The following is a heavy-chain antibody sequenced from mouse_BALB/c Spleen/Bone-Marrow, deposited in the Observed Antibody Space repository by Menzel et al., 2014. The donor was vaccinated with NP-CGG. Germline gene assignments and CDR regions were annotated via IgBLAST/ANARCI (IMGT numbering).Heavy chain of an antibody. V-gene: IGHV6-6*02. CDR3: TRSGAFAY. D-gene: IGHD1-3*01. J-gene: IGHJ3*01. Sequence: EVKLEESGGGLVQPGGSMKLSCVVSGFTFSNYWMNWVRQSPEKGLEWVAEIRLKSNNYATHYAESVKGRFTISRDDSKSSVYLQMNNLRVEDTGIYYCTRSGAFAYWGQGTLVTVSA. CDR2: IRLKSNNYAT. CDR1: GFTFSNYW.